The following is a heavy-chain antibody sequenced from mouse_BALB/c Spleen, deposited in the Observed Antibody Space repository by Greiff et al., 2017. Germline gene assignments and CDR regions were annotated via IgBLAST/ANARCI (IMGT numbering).Heavy chain of an antibody. CDR1: GYTFTDYE. D-gene: IGHD6-5*01. V-gene: IGHV1-15*01. J-gene: IGHJ4*01. CDR3: TRGTYDYDAMDY. Sequence: LVESGAELVRPGASVTLSCKASGYTFTDYEMHWVKQTPVHGLEWIGAIDPETGGTAYNQKFKGKATLTADKSSSTAYMELRSLTSEDSAVYYCTRGTYDYDAMDYWGQGTSVTVSS. CDR2: IDPETGGT.